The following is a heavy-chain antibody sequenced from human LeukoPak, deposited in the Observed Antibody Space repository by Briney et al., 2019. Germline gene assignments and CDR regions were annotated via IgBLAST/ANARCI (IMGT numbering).Heavy chain of an antibody. CDR1: GGSISPYY. CDR2: IYYSGGT. CDR3: ARHGGGGESYPRVFDY. Sequence: PSETLSLTCTVSGGSISPYYWSWIRQSPGKGLEWIGYIYYSGGTNYNPSLKSRVTISVDTSKNQFSLKLSSVTAADTAVYYCARHGGGGESYPRVFDYWGRGTLVTVSS. D-gene: IGHD1-26*01. J-gene: IGHJ4*02. V-gene: IGHV4-59*08.